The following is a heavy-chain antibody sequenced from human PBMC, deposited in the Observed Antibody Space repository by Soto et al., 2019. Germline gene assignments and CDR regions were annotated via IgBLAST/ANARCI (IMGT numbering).Heavy chain of an antibody. J-gene: IGHJ4*02. D-gene: IGHD2-21*02. CDR3: AKDRGILEWGIVVVTATRDFDY. V-gene: IGHV3-23*04. CDR1: GFSFSSYA. Sequence: EVQLVESGGGLVQPGGSLRLSCAASGFSFSSYAMSWVRQAPGKGLEWVSAISGSGGSTYYADSVKGRFTISRDNSKNTLYLQMNSLRAEDTAVYYCAKDRGILEWGIVVVTATRDFDYWGQGTLVTVSS. CDR2: ISGSGGST.